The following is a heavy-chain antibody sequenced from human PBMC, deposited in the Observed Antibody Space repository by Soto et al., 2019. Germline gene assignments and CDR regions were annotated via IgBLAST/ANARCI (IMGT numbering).Heavy chain of an antibody. CDR2: IIPIFGTA. J-gene: IGHJ6*02. Sequence: GASVKVSCKASGGTFSSYAISWVRQAPGQGLEWMGGIIPIFGTANYAQKFQGRVTITADESTSTAYMELSSLRSEDTAVYYCARPPRPWDRYYYGMDVWGQGTTVTVSS. CDR3: ARPPRPWDRYYYGMDV. D-gene: IGHD1-26*01. V-gene: IGHV1-69*13. CDR1: GGTFSSYA.